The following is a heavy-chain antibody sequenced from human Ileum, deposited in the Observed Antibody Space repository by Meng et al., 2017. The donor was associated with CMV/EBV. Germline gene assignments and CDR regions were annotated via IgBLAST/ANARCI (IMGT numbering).Heavy chain of an antibody. Sequence: SLTTSGVGVGWIRQPPGKALEWLALVYWDDEKRYNPSLKSRLTITRDTSKNQVVLTMTNMDPADTATYFCARSGGSTWYEEKNWFDPWGQGTLVTVSS. J-gene: IGHJ5*02. CDR3: ARSGGSTWYEEKNWFDP. CDR2: VYWDDEK. CDR1: SLTTSGVG. D-gene: IGHD6-13*01. V-gene: IGHV2-5*02.